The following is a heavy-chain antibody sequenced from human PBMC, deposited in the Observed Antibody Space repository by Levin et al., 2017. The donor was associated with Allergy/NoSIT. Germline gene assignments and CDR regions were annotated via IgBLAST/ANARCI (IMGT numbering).Heavy chain of an antibody. CDR3: ARDSSGWYGGEAFDI. D-gene: IGHD6-19*01. V-gene: IGHV1-18*01. CDR2: ISAHNGNT. CDR1: GYTFTSYG. J-gene: IGHJ3*02. Sequence: GASVKVSCKASGYTFTSYGISWVRQAPGQGLEWMGWISAHNGNTNYAQKLQGRVTMTTDTSTSTAYMELRSLRSDDTAVYYCARDSSGWYGGEAFDIWGQGTMVTVSS.